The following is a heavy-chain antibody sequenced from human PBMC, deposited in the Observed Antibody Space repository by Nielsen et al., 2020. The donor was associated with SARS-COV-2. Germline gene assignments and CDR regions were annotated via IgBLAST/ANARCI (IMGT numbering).Heavy chain of an antibody. CDR3: AKDWTAVVVVPSGGVDD. Sequence: GESLKIPCAASGFTFSTYGMHWVRQAPGKGLEWVAAISYDGSNKYYVDSVKGRFTISRDNSKNTLYLQMSSLREEDTAVYYCAKDWTAVVVVPSGGVDDWGQGTLVTVSS. V-gene: IGHV3-30*18. CDR1: GFTFSTYG. CDR2: ISYDGSNK. J-gene: IGHJ4*02. D-gene: IGHD2-15*01.